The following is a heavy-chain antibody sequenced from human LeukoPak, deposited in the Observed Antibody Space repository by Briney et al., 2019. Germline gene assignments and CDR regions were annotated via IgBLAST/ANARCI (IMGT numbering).Heavy chain of an antibody. J-gene: IGHJ4*02. CDR2: IDQSGTT. V-gene: IGHV4-34*01. CDR3: ARIGRGSGSKRPY. D-gene: IGHD2-15*01. Sequence: PSETLSLTCVVYGGSFSGYYWSWIRQPPGKGLEWIGEIDQSGTTNYNPSLKSRVTISVDTSKNQFSLKLSSVTAADTAVYYCARIGRGSGSKRPYWGQGTLVTVSS. CDR1: GGSFSGYY.